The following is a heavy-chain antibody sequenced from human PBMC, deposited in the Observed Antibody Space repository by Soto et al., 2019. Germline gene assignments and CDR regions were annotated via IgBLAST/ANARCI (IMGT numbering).Heavy chain of an antibody. D-gene: IGHD1-26*01. V-gene: IGHV3-11*01. Sequence: GGSLRLSCAASGFTFSDYYMSWIRQAPGKGLEWVSYISSSGSSIYYADSVKGRFTISRDNAKNSLYLQMNSLRVEDTAVYYCARDRSGSYSRSDAFDVWGHGTTVTVSS. J-gene: IGHJ6*02. CDR3: ARDRSGSYSRSDAFDV. CDR2: ISSSGSSI. CDR1: GFTFSDYY.